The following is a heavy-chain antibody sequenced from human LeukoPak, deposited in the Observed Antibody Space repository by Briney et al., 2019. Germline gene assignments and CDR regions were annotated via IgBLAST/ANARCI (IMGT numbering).Heavy chain of an antibody. J-gene: IGHJ4*02. V-gene: IGHV3-30*02. CDR3: AKDMIPVPIPRLNFDY. Sequence: PGGSLRLSCAASGFTFSSYGMHWVRQAPGKGLEWVAFIRYDGSNKYYADSVKGRFTISRDNSKNTLYLQMNSLRAEDTAVYYCAKDMIPVPIPRLNFDYWGQGTLVTVSS. D-gene: IGHD3-16*01. CDR2: IRYDGSNK. CDR1: GFTFSSYG.